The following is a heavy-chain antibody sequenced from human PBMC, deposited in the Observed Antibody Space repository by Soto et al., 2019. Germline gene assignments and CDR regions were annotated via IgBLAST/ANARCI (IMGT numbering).Heavy chain of an antibody. D-gene: IGHD1-1*01. J-gene: IGHJ4*02. CDR3: ARAPRYNWNDEGWY. Sequence: QLQLQESGPGLVKPSETLSLTCTVSGGSISSSSYYWGWIRQPPGKGLEWIGSIYYSGSTYYNPSLKSRVTISVDTSKNQFSLKLSSVTAADTAVYYGARAPRYNWNDEGWYWGQGTLVTVSS. CDR1: GGSISSSSYY. CDR2: IYYSGST. V-gene: IGHV4-39*01.